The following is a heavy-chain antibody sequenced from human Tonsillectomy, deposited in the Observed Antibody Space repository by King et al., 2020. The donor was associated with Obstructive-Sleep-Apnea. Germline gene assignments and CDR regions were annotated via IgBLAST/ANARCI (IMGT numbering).Heavy chain of an antibody. CDR2: ISAYNGNT. CDR1: GYTFTSYG. CDR3: ARGPDYGDYGSNFDY. V-gene: IGHV1-18*04. J-gene: IGHJ4*02. D-gene: IGHD4-17*01. Sequence: QLVQSGAEVKKPGASVKVSCKASGYTFTSYGISGVRQAPGQGLEWMGGISAYNGNTKYDPKLQGRVTMTTDTSTSTAYMELRSLRSDDTAVYYCARGPDYGDYGSNFDYWGQGTLVTVSS.